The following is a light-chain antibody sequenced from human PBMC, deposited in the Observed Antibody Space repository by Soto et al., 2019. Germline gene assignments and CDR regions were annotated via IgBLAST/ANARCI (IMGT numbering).Light chain of an antibody. V-gene: IGLV1-44*01. CDR3: AIWDLTLSAWV. J-gene: IGLJ3*02. CDR1: TTNIGSNT. Sequence: QSVLTQPPSASGTPGQRVTISCSGTTTNIGSNTVSWYHHLPGTAPTLLIYSNDQRPSWVPDRFSGSTSGTSASLAISALQSEEEADYYCAIWDLTLSAWVFGGGTKLTVL. CDR2: SND.